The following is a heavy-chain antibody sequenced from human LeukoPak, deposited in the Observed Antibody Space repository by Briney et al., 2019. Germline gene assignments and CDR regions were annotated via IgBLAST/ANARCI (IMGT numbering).Heavy chain of an antibody. D-gene: IGHD3-16*01. CDR3: ARSLVLIPLTLDYYMDV. Sequence: ASVKVSCKASGYSFTSYAMNWVRQAPGQGLEWMGWINTNTGNPTYAQGFTGRFVFSLDTSVNTAYLQISSLKAEDTAVYYCARSLVLIPLTLDYYMDVWGKGTTVTVSS. J-gene: IGHJ6*03. CDR2: INTNTGNP. V-gene: IGHV7-4-1*02. CDR1: GYSFTSYA.